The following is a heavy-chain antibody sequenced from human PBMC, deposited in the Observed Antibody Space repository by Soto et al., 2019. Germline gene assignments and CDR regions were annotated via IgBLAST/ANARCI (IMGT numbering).Heavy chain of an antibody. Sequence: ASLKVSCKASGYTFTTYYMHWVRQAPGQGLEWLGIINPNGGSTTYAQKFQGRVTMTRDTSTSTVYLELSSLRSEDTAVYYCARAGYCSGGTCFHGNCDYWGQGTLVTVSS. D-gene: IGHD2-15*01. J-gene: IGHJ4*02. CDR1: GYTFTTYY. CDR2: INPNGGST. CDR3: ARAGYCSGGTCFHGNCDY. V-gene: IGHV1-46*01.